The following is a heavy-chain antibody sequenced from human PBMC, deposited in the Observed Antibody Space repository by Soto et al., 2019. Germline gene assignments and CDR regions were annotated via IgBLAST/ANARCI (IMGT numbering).Heavy chain of an antibody. Sequence: EVQLLESGGGLVQPGGSLRLSCAASGFTFSSYAMSWVRQAPGKGLEWVSSISGSGGSTYYADSVKGRFTISRNNSKNQLYLQMNSLRAEDTAVYYCAQDPERDGTNAFDIWGQGTMVTVSS. CDR3: AQDPERDGTNAFDI. CDR1: GFTFSSYA. V-gene: IGHV3-23*01. CDR2: ISGSGGST. D-gene: IGHD1-7*01. J-gene: IGHJ3*02.